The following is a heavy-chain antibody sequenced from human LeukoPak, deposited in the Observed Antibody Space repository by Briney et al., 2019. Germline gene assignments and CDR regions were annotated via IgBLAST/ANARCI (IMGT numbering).Heavy chain of an antibody. D-gene: IGHD3-22*01. Sequence: GRSLRLSYAASGFTFDDYAMHWVRQAPGKGLEWVSGISWNSGSIGYADSVKGRFTISRDNAKNSLYLQMNSLRAEDMALYHCAKDVGLYYDSSGLDYWGQGTLVTVSS. CDR1: GFTFDDYA. V-gene: IGHV3-9*03. CDR2: ISWNSGSI. CDR3: AKDVGLYYDSSGLDY. J-gene: IGHJ4*02.